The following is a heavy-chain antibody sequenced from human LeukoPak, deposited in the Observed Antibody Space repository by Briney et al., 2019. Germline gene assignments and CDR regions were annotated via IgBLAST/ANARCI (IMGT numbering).Heavy chain of an antibody. J-gene: IGHJ3*02. CDR3: AKRVRRAGATSAFDI. V-gene: IGHV3-23*01. CDR2: ISGSGGST. CDR1: GFTFSSYA. Sequence: GGSLRFSCAASGFTFSSYAMSWVRQAPGKGLEWVSAISGSGGSTYYADSVKGRFTISRDNSKNTLYLQMNSLRAEDTAVYYCAKRVRRAGATSAFDIWGQGTMVTVSS. D-gene: IGHD1-26*01.